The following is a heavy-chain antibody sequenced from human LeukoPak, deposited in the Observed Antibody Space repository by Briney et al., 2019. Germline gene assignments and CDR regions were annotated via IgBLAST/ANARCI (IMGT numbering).Heavy chain of an antibody. CDR3: ARVDWLANHYYYMDV. Sequence: PSETLSLTCAVYGGSFSGYYWSWLRQPPGKGLEWIGEINHSGSTNYNPSLKSRVTISVDTSKNQFSLKLSSVIAADTAVYYCARVDWLANHYYYMDVWGKGTTVTVSS. D-gene: IGHD2-21*01. V-gene: IGHV4-34*01. CDR2: INHSGST. J-gene: IGHJ6*03. CDR1: GGSFSGYY.